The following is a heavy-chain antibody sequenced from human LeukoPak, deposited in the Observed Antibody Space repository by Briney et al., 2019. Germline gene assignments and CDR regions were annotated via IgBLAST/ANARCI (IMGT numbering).Heavy chain of an antibody. V-gene: IGHV3-74*01. CDR2: ISHDGII. CDR1: GFTFSSYV. D-gene: IGHD5-24*01. CDR3: ARDWVYKIDY. Sequence: GGSLRLPCETAGFTFSSYVMHWVRRTPGKGLVWVSRISHDGIISYADSVKGQFTISRDNAKNTLTLQMNSLRVEDTAVYFCARDWVYKIDYWGRGTLVTVSS. J-gene: IGHJ4*02.